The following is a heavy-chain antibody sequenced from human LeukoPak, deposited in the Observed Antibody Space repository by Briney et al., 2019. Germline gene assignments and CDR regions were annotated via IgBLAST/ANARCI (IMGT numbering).Heavy chain of an antibody. CDR1: GFTFDDYA. D-gene: IGHD6-19*01. CDR2: ISWNSDSM. V-gene: IGHV3-9*01. Sequence: PGRSLRLSCAASGFTFDDYAMHWVRQAPGKGLEWVSGISWNSDSMGYADSVKGRFTISRDNAKNSLYLQMNSLRSEDTAFYYCAKSSRSGWHTSSLFDYWGQGTLVTVSS. CDR3: AKSSRSGWHTSSLFDY. J-gene: IGHJ4*02.